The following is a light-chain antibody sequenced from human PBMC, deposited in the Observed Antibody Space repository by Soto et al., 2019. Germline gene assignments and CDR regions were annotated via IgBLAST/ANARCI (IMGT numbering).Light chain of an antibody. Sequence: DIQMTQSPSTLSASVGDRVTITCRASQNIYTWLAWYHQKPGKAPNLLIYRASYLESGVPSRFSGSGSGTEFPLTISSLQPDDFATYYCQQYNAYPITFGQGTRLEIK. V-gene: IGKV1-5*03. CDR2: RAS. CDR3: QQYNAYPIT. CDR1: QNIYTW. J-gene: IGKJ5*01.